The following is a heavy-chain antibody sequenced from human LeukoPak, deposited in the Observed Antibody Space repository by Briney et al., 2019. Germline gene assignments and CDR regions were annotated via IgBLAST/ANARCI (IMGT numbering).Heavy chain of an antibody. CDR2: ISGSGGST. V-gene: IGHV3-23*01. J-gene: IGHJ4*02. CDR3: AREGYYYGSGSYPIDY. Sequence: GGSLRLSCAASGFTFRSYAMSWVRQAPGKGLEWVSGISGSGGSTYYADSVKGRFTISRDNSKNTLYLQMNSLRAEDTAVYYCAREGYYYGSGSYPIDYWGQGTLVTVSS. D-gene: IGHD3-10*01. CDR1: GFTFRSYA.